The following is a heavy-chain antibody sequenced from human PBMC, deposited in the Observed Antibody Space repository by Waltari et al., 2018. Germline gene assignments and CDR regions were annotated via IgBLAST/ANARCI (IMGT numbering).Heavy chain of an antibody. V-gene: IGHV1-3*01. D-gene: IGHD4-4*01. J-gene: IGHJ6*02. CDR3: AKDPRTHQYYYHGMDV. CDR1: GYTFSTYA. Sequence: QIQLVQSGAEVKKPGASVKISCKASGYTFSTYAIHWVRQAPGERLEWMGWINGGSGYTQYSEKFQGRVSISRDTSATTAHMELSSLTSEDTAVYYCAKDPRTHQYYYHGMDVWGQGP. CDR2: INGGSGYT.